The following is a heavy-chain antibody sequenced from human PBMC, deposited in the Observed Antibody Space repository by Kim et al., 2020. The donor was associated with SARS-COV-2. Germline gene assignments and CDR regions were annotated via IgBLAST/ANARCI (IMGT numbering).Heavy chain of an antibody. CDR3: ARRASSWSFHS. J-gene: IGHJ4*02. V-gene: IGHV4-39*01. CDR1: GASISSSSYY. Sequence: SETLSLTCTVSGASISSSSYYWDWIRQSPGKGLEWIASVYYIGTSYYNPSLESRATISVDTSKNQFSLKLRSVTAADTSVYYCARRASSWSFHSWSQGALVTVSS. CDR2: VYYIGTS.